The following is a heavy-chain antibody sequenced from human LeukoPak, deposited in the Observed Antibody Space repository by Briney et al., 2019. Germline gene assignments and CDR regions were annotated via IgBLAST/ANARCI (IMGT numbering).Heavy chain of an antibody. CDR1: GFTFSSYS. J-gene: IGHJ6*03. V-gene: IGHV3-21*01. CDR3: ARDIYSSGWYLYYYMDV. D-gene: IGHD6-19*01. Sequence: KAGGSLRLSCAASGFTFSSYSMNWVRQAPGKGLEWVASISSSSSYTSYADSVKGRFTISRDNAKNSLYLQMNSLRAEDTAVYYCARDIYSSGWYLYYYMDVWGKGTTVTISS. CDR2: ISSSSSYT.